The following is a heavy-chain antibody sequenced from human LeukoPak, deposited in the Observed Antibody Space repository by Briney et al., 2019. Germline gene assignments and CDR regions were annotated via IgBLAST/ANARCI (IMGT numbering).Heavy chain of an antibody. D-gene: IGHD3-16*01. Sequence: SETLSLTCAVYGGSFSGYYWSWIRQPPGKGLEWIGEINHSGSTNYNPSLKSRVTISVDTSKNQFSLKLSSVTAADTAVYYCARGGGDTTQVVWGRKSGFDPWGQGTLVTVSS. J-gene: IGHJ5*02. CDR3: ARGGGDTTQVVWGRKSGFDP. CDR2: INHSGST. CDR1: GGSFSGYY. V-gene: IGHV4-34*01.